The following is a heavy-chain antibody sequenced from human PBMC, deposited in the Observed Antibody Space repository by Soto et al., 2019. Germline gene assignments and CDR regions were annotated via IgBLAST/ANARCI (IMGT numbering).Heavy chain of an antibody. V-gene: IGHV5-51*01. D-gene: IGHD3-22*01. J-gene: IGHJ4*02. CDR3: ARHPKYYDSSGYSGTPDY. CDR2: IYPGDSDT. CDR1: GYSFTSYW. Sequence: GESLKISCKGSGYSFTSYWIGWVRQMPGKGLEWMGIIYPGDSDTRYSPSFQGQVTISADKSISTAYLQWSSLKASDTAMYYCARHPKYYDSSGYSGTPDYWGQGTLVTASS.